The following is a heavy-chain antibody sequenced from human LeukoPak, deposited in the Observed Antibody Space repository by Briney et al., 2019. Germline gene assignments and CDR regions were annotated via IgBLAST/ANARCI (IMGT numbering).Heavy chain of an antibody. CDR1: GFTFSGYE. CDR2: ISSSGSTI. V-gene: IGHV3-48*03. Sequence: PGGSLRLSCAASGFTFSGYEMNWVRQAPGKGLEWLSYISSSGSTIYYADSVKGRFTISRDNVKRSLYLQMNSLRAEDTAVYYCATYYYDSSGYYRGAFDIWGQGTMVTVSS. CDR3: ATYYYDSSGYYRGAFDI. D-gene: IGHD3-22*01. J-gene: IGHJ3*02.